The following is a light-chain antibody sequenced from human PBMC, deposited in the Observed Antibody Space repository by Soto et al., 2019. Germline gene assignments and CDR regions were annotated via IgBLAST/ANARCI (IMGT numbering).Light chain of an antibody. CDR3: ETWDSNTRV. V-gene: IGLV4-60*02. CDR2: LEGSGSY. Sequence: QAVVTQSSSTSASLGSSVKLTCTLSSGHSSYIIAWHQQQPGKAPRYLMKLEGSGSYNKGSGVPDRFSGSSFGADRYLTISNLQFEDEADYYCETWDSNTRVFGGGTKVTVL. CDR1: SGHSSYI. J-gene: IGLJ2*01.